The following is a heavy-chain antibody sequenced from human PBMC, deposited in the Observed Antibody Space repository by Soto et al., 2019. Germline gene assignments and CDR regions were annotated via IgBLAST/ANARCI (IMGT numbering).Heavy chain of an antibody. CDR3: ARDLADYYGSGSYYILSWFDP. CDR1: GYTFTSYG. CDR2: ISAYNGNT. D-gene: IGHD3-10*01. J-gene: IGHJ5*02. V-gene: IGHV1-18*01. Sequence: EASVKVSCKASGYTFTSYGISWVRQAPGQGLEWMGWISAYNGNTNYAQKPQGRVTMTTDTSTSTAYMELRSLRSDDTAVYYCARDLADYYGSGSYYILSWFDPWGQGTLVTVSS.